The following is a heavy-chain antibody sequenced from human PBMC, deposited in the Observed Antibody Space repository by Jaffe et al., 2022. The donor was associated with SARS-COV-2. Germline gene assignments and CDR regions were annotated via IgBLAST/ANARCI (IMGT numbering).Heavy chain of an antibody. CDR1: GFIFTNYG. V-gene: IGHV3-33*01. D-gene: IGHD2-15*01. J-gene: IGHJ4*02. CDR2: IWYDGSKQ. Sequence: QVQLVESGGGAVQPGTSLRLSCAASGFIFTNYGMHWVRQAPGKGLEWVAAIWYDGSKQLYADSVKGRFTISRDSSRSTLFLQMDNLRGEDTAIYYCARDDCSGGSCLAKWGRGTLVTVSS. CDR3: ARDDCSGGSCLAK.